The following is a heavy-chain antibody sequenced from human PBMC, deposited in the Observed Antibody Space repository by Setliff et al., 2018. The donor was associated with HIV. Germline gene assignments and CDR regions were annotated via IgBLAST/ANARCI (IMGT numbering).Heavy chain of an antibody. Sequence: TSETLSLTCAVYGGSFSGYYWSWIRQPPEKGLEWIGEINHSGSTNYNPSLKSRVTISVDTSKNQLSLKLSSVTAADTAVYYCARGLYRAPHQALGYWGQGTLVTVSS. V-gene: IGHV4-34*01. CDR3: ARGLYRAPHQALGY. CDR2: INHSGST. J-gene: IGHJ4*02. CDR1: GGSFSGYY. D-gene: IGHD1-26*01.